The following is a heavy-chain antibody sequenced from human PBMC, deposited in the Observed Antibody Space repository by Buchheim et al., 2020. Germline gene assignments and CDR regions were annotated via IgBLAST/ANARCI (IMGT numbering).Heavy chain of an antibody. CDR1: GFTFSNAW. D-gene: IGHD2-15*01. CDR2: IKSKTGGGTT. V-gene: IGHV3-15*01. Sequence: EVQLVESGGGLVKPGGSLRLSCAASGFTFSNAWMSWVRQAPGKGLEWVGRIKSKTGGGTTDYAAPVKGRFTISRNDSKYTLNLQMNSLKTEDTAVYYCTTDFIANCSGGSCYFYYWGKGTL. CDR3: TTDFIANCSGGSCYFYY. J-gene: IGHJ4*02.